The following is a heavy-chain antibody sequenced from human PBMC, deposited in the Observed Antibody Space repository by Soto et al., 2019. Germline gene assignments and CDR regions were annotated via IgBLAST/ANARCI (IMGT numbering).Heavy chain of an antibody. J-gene: IGHJ4*02. Sequence: PSETLSLTCTVSGGSISSYYWSWIRQPPGKGLEWIGYIYYTGSTNYNPSLKSRVTISVDTSKKQFSLKLSSVTAADTAVYYCAKHRPSPPPFSFAYWGQGTQVPVPS. CDR3: AKHRPSPPPFSFAY. CDR2: IYYTGST. V-gene: IGHV4-59*08. CDR1: GGSISSYY.